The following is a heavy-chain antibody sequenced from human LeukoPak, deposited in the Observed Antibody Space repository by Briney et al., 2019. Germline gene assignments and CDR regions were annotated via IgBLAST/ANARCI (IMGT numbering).Heavy chain of an antibody. Sequence: GGSLRLSCVASGFSFSSYTMSWVRQAPGKGLEWVAKMKEDGSDIHYVDSVKGRFTICRDNAKNSLCLQMSSLRVEDTAVYYCARGGARYLDIWGQGILVTVSS. CDR2: MKEDGSDI. CDR1: GFSFSSYT. D-gene: IGHD3-9*01. CDR3: ARGGARYLDI. J-gene: IGHJ4*02. V-gene: IGHV3-7*01.